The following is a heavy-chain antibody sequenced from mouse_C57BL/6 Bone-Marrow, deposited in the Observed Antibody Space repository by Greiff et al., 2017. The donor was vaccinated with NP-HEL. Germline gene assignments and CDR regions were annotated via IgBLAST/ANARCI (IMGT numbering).Heavy chain of an antibody. CDR1: GFTFSDYG. V-gene: IGHV5-15*01. Sequence: EVKLMESGGGLVQPGGSLKLSCAASGFTFSDYGMAWVRQAPRKGPEWVAFISNLAYSIYYADTVTGRFTISRENAKNTLYLEMSSLRSEDTAMYYCARPGDGYYGVAWFAYWGQGTLVTVSA. D-gene: IGHD2-3*01. CDR3: ARPGDGYYGVAWFAY. CDR2: ISNLAYSI. J-gene: IGHJ3*01.